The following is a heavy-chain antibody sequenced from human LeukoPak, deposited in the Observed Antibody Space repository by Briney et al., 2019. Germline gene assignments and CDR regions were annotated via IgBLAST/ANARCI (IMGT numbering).Heavy chain of an antibody. CDR1: GGPILDSTCY. CDR3: ARQSSGYYYGWFDP. D-gene: IGHD3-22*01. V-gene: IGHV4-39*01. J-gene: IGHJ5*02. CDR2: IFYNGNT. Sequence: PSETLSLTCTVSGGPILDSTCYWAWIRQPPGKGLEWIATIFYNGNTHYNPSLKSRVTMSVDTVKNQFSLNLNSVTAADTAVYYCARQSSGYYYGWFDPWGQGTLVTVSS.